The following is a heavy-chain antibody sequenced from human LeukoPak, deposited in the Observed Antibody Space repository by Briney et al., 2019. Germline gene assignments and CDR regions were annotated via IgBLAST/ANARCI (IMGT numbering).Heavy chain of an antibody. CDR2: ISAYNGNT. CDR1: GYTFASYG. D-gene: IGHD4-17*01. V-gene: IGHV1-18*01. CDR3: ARTNDYGDYDGSDFDY. Sequence: GASVKVSCKASGYTFASYGISWVRQAPGQGLEWMGWISAYNGNTNYAQKLQGRVTMTTDTSTSTAYMELRSLRSDDPAVYYGARTNDYGDYDGSDFDYWGQGTLVTVSS. J-gene: IGHJ4*02.